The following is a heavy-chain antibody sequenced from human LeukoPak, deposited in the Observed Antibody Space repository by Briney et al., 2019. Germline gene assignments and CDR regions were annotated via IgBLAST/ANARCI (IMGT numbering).Heavy chain of an antibody. D-gene: IGHD3-10*01. CDR1: GFTFSSYP. CDR3: ARESPARQLWFGELLYRAWFDP. V-gene: IGHV3-30*04. CDR2: ISYDGSNK. J-gene: IGHJ5*02. Sequence: GGSLRLSCAASGFTFSSYPMHWVRQAPGKGLEWVAVISYDGSNKYYADSVKGRFTISRDNSKNTLYLQMNSLRGEDTAVYYCARESPARQLWFGELLYRAWFDPWGQGTLVTVSS.